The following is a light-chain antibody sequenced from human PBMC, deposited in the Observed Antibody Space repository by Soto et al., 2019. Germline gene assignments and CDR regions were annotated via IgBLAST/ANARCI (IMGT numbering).Light chain of an antibody. J-gene: IGKJ2*01. CDR1: QSVGRS. CDR2: DAS. Sequence: EIVLTQSPATLSLSPGERATLSCWASQSVGRSLAWYQQKPGQAPRLLINDASTRATGIPARFSGRGSGTEFTLTISSLQSEDFALYFCQQYNNWPLYSFGQGTKLEIK. V-gene: IGKV3-15*01. CDR3: QQYNNWPLYS.